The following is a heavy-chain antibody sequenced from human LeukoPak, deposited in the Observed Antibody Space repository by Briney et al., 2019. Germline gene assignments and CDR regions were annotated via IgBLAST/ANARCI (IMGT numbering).Heavy chain of an antibody. D-gene: IGHD6-19*01. J-gene: IGHJ6*03. Sequence: ASVKVSCKASGYTFTSYDINWVRQATGQGLEWMGWMNPNSGNTGYAQKFQGRVTMTRNTSISTAYMELSSLRSEDTAVYYCARGALSSGWYGSYHYYMDVWGKGTTVTVSS. CDR1: GYTFTSYD. CDR2: MNPNSGNT. V-gene: IGHV1-8*01. CDR3: ARGALSSGWYGSYHYYMDV.